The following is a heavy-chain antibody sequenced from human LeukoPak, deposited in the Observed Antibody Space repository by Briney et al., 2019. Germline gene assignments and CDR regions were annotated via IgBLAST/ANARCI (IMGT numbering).Heavy chain of an antibody. CDR3: ARDRVGSGWPRPFYFEF. CDR1: GYTFTGYY. J-gene: IGHJ4*02. V-gene: IGHV1-2*02. Sequence: ASVKVSCKPSGYTFTGYYLHWVRQAPGQALEWMGWISPNTGATVYAQNFQGRVTMSRDTSISTAYMDLSRLRSDDTAVYHCARDRVGSGWPRPFYFEFWGQGTLVTVSS. CDR2: ISPNTGAT. D-gene: IGHD6-19*01.